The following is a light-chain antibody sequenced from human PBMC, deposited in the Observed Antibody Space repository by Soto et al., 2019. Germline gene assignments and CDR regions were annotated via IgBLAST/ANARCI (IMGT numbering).Light chain of an antibody. J-gene: IGLJ3*02. CDR1: SSDVGGYNY. CDR3: SSYTSSSTWV. CDR2: DVS. Sequence: QSVLTQPASVSGSPGQSIAISCTGTSSDVGGYNYVSWYQQHPGKTPNLMIYDVSNRPSGVSNRFSGSKSGNTASLTISGLPAEDEDDYYCSSYTSSSTWVFGGGTQLTVL. V-gene: IGLV2-14*01.